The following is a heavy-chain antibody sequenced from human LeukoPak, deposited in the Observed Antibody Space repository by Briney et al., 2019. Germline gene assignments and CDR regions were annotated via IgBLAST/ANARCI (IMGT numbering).Heavy chain of an antibody. V-gene: IGHV3-7*01. J-gene: IGHJ3*02. D-gene: IGHD3-22*01. CDR1: GFTFSSYW. Sequence: PGGSLRLSCAASGFTFSSYWMSWVRQAPGKGLEWVANIKQDGSEKYYVASVKGRLTISRAKAKNSLYLQMNSMRAEDTAVYYCARDPLAWYYYDSSGPYAFDIWGQGTMVTVSS. CDR3: ARDPLAWYYYDSSGPYAFDI. CDR2: IKQDGSEK.